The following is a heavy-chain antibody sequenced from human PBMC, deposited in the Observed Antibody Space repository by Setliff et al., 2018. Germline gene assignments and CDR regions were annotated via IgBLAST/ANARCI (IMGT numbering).Heavy chain of an antibody. CDR2: IQTSGTT. D-gene: IGHD3-22*01. J-gene: IGHJ4*02. V-gene: IGHV4-61*09. CDR1: GGSISSGNYY. Sequence: PSETLSLTCTVSGGSISSGNYYWSWIRQPAGKGLEWIGHIQTSGTTNYNPSLKSRVSISVDTSKNQFSLRLTSVTAADTAVYYCAREYYYARSRNFDYWGQGTLVTVSS. CDR3: AREYYYARSRNFDY.